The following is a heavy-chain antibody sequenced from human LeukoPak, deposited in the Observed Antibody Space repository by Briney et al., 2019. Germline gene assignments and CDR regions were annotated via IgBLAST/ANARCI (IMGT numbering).Heavy chain of an antibody. CDR1: GFTFGDYA. J-gene: IGHJ4*02. CDR2: IRSKDHGGTT. D-gene: IGHD4-23*01. CDR3: TRDPHYYHGNPHDF. Sequence: GSLRLSCTASGFTFGDYALSWFRQAPGKGLEWLSFIRSKDHGGTTEYAASVKGRFTISRDDSNSIAYRQMSSLIIEDTAVYFCTRDPHYYHGNPHDFWGQGTRVTVSS. V-gene: IGHV3-49*03.